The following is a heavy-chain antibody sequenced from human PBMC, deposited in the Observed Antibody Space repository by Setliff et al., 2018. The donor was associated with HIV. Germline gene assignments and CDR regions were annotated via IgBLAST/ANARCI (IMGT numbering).Heavy chain of an antibody. CDR3: HHYCITTYCHRTLGY. V-gene: IGHV4-4*09. D-gene: IGHD3-22*01. J-gene: IGHJ4*02. CDR2: INSSGNT. CDR1: GGSFSSYY. Sequence: PSETLSLTCTVSGGSFSSYYWSWIRQTPGKGLEWIGCINSSGNTKYNPSLKSRITISIDTSKNHFSLRLTSVTAADTAVYYCHHYCITTYCHRTLGYWGQGVQVTVSS.